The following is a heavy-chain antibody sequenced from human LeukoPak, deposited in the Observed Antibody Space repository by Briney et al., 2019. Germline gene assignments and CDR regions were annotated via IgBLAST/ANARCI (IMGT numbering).Heavy chain of an antibody. Sequence: GGSLRLSCAASGFTFSSYEMNWVRQAPGKGLEWVSYISSSGSIMYFADSVKGRFTISRDNAKNSLFLQMNSLRAEDTAVYYCARYDILTGLVYYYYYGMDVWGQGTTVTVSS. V-gene: IGHV3-48*03. CDR1: GFTFSSYE. CDR2: ISSSGSIM. CDR3: ARYDILTGLVYYYYYGMDV. D-gene: IGHD3-9*01. J-gene: IGHJ6*02.